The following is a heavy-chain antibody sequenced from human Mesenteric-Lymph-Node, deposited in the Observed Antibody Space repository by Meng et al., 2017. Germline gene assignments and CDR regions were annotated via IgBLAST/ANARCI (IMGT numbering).Heavy chain of an antibody. D-gene: IGHD3-22*01. J-gene: IGHJ4*02. CDR3: ARGGYYYETSGPDY. CDR1: GFTFSSYA. V-gene: IGHV3-30*04. Sequence: GESLKISCAASGFTFSSYAMHWVRQAPGKGLEWVAVISYDGSNKYYADSVKGRFTISRDNSKNTLYLQMNSLRAEDTAVYYCARGGYYYETSGPDYWGQGTLVTVSS. CDR2: ISYDGSNK.